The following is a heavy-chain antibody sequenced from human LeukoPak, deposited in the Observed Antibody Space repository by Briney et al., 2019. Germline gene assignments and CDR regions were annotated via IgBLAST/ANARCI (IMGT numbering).Heavy chain of an antibody. CDR1: GFTFSSYS. V-gene: IGHV3-21*01. CDR3: ARDVVVVGDYYYGMDV. J-gene: IGHJ6*02. Sequence: GGSLRLSCVVSGFTFSSYSMNWVRQAPGKGLEWVSSISSSSSYIYYADSVKGRFTISRDNAKNSLYLQMNSLRAEDTAVYYCARDVVVVGDYYYGMDVWGQGTTVTVSS. D-gene: IGHD2-15*01. CDR2: ISSSSSYI.